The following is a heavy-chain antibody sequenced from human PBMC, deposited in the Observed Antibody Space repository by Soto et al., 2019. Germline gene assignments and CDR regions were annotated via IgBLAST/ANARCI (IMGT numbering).Heavy chain of an antibody. Sequence: GGSLRLSCAASGFPFSDHAMHWVRQTPGKGLEWVSAITGRGDSTYYADSVKGRFTISRDNSKSTLYLQMMSLRAEDTAVYYCAKDLYVQPPSGWFDPWGQGTVVTVSS. CDR3: AKDLYVQPPSGWFDP. D-gene: IGHD1-26*01. CDR1: GFPFSDHA. J-gene: IGHJ5*02. V-gene: IGHV3-23*01. CDR2: ITGRGDST.